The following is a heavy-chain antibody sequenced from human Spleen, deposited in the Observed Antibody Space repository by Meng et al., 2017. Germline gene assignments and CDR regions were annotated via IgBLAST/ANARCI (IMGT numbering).Heavy chain of an antibody. J-gene: IGHJ4*02. D-gene: IGHD6-13*01. Sequence: GGSLRLSCAASGFTFSSYSMNWVRQAPGKGLEWVSFISSSSRYIYYAESVKGRFTISRDNAKDSLYLQMNSLRAEDTAVYYCARTVYSSRPFDFWGQGTLVTVSS. V-gene: IGHV3-21*06. CDR3: ARTVYSSRPFDF. CDR1: GFTFSSYS. CDR2: ISSSSRYI.